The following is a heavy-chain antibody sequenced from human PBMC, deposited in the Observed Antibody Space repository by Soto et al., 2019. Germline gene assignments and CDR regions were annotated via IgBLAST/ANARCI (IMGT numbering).Heavy chain of an antibody. D-gene: IGHD2-2*01. V-gene: IGHV1-2*04. CDR3: ARDSARDCSSTSCYPDYMDV. Sequence: ASVKVSCKASAYTFTGYYMHWVRQAPGQGLEWMGWINPNSGGTNYAQKFQGWVTMTRDTSISTAYMELSRLRSDDTAVYYCARDSARDCSSTSCYPDYMDVWGKGTTVPVSS. CDR1: AYTFTGYY. J-gene: IGHJ6*03. CDR2: INPNSGGT.